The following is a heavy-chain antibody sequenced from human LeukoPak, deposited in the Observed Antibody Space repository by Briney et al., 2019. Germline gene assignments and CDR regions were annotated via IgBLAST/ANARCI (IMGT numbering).Heavy chain of an antibody. CDR1: GGSFSGYY. CDR2: INHSGST. CDR3: ARRRGYSYGPNTYYYYYMDV. J-gene: IGHJ6*03. D-gene: IGHD5-18*01. Sequence: SETLSLTCAVYGGSFSGYYWSWIRQPPGKGLEWIGEINHSGSTNYNPSLKSRVTISVDTSKNQFSLKLSSVTAADTAVHYCARRRGYSYGPNTYYYYYMDVWGKGTTVTLSS. V-gene: IGHV4-34*01.